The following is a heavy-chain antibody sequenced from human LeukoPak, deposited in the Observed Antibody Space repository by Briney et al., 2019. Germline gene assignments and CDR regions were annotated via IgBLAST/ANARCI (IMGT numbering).Heavy chain of an antibody. J-gene: IGHJ4*02. V-gene: IGHV1-69*01. Sequence: SVKVSCKASGGTFSSYAISWVRQAPGQGLEWMGGIIPIFGTANYAQKFQGRVTITADESTSTAYMELSSLRSEDTAVYYCAREAYCGGDCYTHFDYWGQGTLVTVSS. CDR3: AREAYCGGDCYTHFDY. D-gene: IGHD2-21*02. CDR2: IIPIFGTA. CDR1: GGTFSSYA.